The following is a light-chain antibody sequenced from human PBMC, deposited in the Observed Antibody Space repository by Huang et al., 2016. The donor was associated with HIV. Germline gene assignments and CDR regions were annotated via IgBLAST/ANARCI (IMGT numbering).Light chain of an antibody. Sequence: DIQMTQSPSSLSASVGDRVTITCQASQDITNNLNWYQQKPGKAPKLLIYDASNLQTGGPSRFSGSASVTDFTRTISSLQPEDIATYYCQQSYNLPRTFGPGTKVDIK. V-gene: IGKV1-33*01. CDR3: QQSYNLPRT. CDR2: DAS. J-gene: IGKJ3*01. CDR1: QDITNN.